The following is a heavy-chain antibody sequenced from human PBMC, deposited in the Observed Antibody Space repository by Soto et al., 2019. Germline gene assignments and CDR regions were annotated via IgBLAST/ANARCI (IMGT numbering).Heavy chain of an antibody. CDR1: GGSISSGGYY. J-gene: IGHJ4*02. D-gene: IGHD3-10*01. Sequence: QVQLQESGPGLVKPSQTLSLTCTVSGGSISSGGYYWSWIRQHPGKGLEWIGYIYYSGSTYYNPSLKSRVTISVDTSKNQFSLKLSSVTAADTAVYYCARGGQLWFGVTYYFDYWGQGTLVTVSS. V-gene: IGHV4-31*03. CDR2: IYYSGST. CDR3: ARGGQLWFGVTYYFDY.